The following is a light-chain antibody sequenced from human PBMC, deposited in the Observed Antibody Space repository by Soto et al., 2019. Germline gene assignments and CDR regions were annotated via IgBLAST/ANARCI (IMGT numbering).Light chain of an antibody. CDR3: MQTIQLPWT. J-gene: IGKJ1*01. V-gene: IGKV1-5*01. CDR1: QSVSGW. CDR2: EAS. Sequence: DIQMTQSPSTLSASVGDTVTLACRASQSVSGWLAWYQQKPGKAPELLIYEASTLESGVPSRFSGSGSGTEFTLKISRVEAEDVGIYYCMQTIQLPWTFGQGTKVEIK.